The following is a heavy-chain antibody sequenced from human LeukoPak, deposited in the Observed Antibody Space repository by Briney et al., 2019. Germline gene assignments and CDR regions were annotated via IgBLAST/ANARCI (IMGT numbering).Heavy chain of an antibody. CDR3: AGHHPRNTVDF. CDR2: ISDIGSI. Sequence: KPSETPSLTCTVSGGSISSYYWSWIRQPPGKGLEWIAYISDIGSINYNPSLKSRVTISLDTSKNQFSLKLSSVTAADTAVYYCAGHHPRNTVDFWGQGTLVTVPS. CDR1: GGSISSYY. V-gene: IGHV4-59*08. D-gene: IGHD2/OR15-2a*01. J-gene: IGHJ4*02.